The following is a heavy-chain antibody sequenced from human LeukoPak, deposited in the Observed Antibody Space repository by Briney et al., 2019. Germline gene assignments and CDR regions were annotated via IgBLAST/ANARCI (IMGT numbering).Heavy chain of an antibody. CDR3: ARDRWGYSYGGD. J-gene: IGHJ4*02. Sequence: GGSLRLSCAASGFTFSSYWMHWVRHAPGKGLVWVSRINSDGSSTSYADSVRGRFSISRDKAKDTLYLQMNSLRAEDTAVYYCARDRWGYSYGGDWGQGTLVTVSS. D-gene: IGHD5-18*01. CDR2: INSDGSST. CDR1: GFTFSSYW. V-gene: IGHV3-74*01.